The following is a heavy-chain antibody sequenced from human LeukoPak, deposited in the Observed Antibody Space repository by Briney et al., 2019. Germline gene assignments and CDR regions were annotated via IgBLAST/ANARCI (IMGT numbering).Heavy chain of an antibody. Sequence: SETLSLTCTVSGGSISSSSYYWGWIRQPPGKGLEWIGSISYSGSTYYNPSLRSRVTISVDTSKNQFSLKLSSVTAADTAVYFCARPRFGESNLYYFDYWGQGTLVTVSS. CDR3: ARPRFGESNLYYFDY. J-gene: IGHJ4*02. CDR1: GGSISSSSYY. CDR2: ISYSGST. D-gene: IGHD3-10*01. V-gene: IGHV4-39*07.